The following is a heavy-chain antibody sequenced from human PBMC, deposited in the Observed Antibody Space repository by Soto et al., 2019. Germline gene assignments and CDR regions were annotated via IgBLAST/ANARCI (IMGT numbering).Heavy chain of an antibody. D-gene: IGHD3-10*01. CDR1: GCAFNDYA. CDR3: AKDAVGSHYFYYMDV. V-gene: IGHV3-9*01. CDR2: ISWHSANI. J-gene: IGHJ6*03. Sequence: DVQLVESGGGLVQPGRSLRLSCAASGCAFNDYAMHWVRQAPGKGLEWVAGISWHSANIAYADSVKGRFTISRDNAKNSLYLQMNSLRSEDTAFYYCAKDAVGSHYFYYMDVWGKGTAVTVSS.